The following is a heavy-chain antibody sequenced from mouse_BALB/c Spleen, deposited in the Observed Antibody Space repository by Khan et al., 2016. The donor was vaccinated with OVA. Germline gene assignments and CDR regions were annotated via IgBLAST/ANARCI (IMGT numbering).Heavy chain of an antibody. D-gene: IGHD1-1*01. J-gene: IGHJ3*01. V-gene: IGHV1S136*01. Sequence: VQLQQSGPELVKPGASVKMSCKASGYTFTNYVMHWVKQKPGQGLEWFGYISPYNDGSNYNANFRGQATLTSDKSSSSAYMALSSLTSEDSAVYASLRAPFSYGSAYEGFANWGQGTLVTVSA. CDR3: LRAPFSYGSAYEGFAN. CDR2: ISPYNDGS. CDR1: GYTFTNYV.